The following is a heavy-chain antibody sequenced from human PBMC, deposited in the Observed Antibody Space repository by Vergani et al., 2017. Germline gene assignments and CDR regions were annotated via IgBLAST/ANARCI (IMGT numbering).Heavy chain of an antibody. V-gene: IGHV4-34*01. Sequence: QAQLQQWGAGLLKPSETLSLTCAIYGGSFNDYWWTWIRQPPGKGLEWIGEIRHNGITHYSPSLKSRVTISIDTSTHQFSLNLRSVTAADTAVYYCAREGYCTNGVCFTLFEVWGQGALVTVSS. CDR2: IRHNGIT. J-gene: IGHJ4*02. CDR1: GGSFNDYW. D-gene: IGHD2-8*01. CDR3: AREGYCTNGVCFTLFEV.